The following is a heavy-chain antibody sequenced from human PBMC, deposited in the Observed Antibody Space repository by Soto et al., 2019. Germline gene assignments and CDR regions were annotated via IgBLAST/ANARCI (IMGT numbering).Heavy chain of an antibody. D-gene: IGHD2-2*01. J-gene: IGHJ5*01. CDR3: ERGASNGTSCYVFDS. CDR2: INSDGSSA. Sequence: PGGSLRLSCVASGFTFRSHWMHWVRQSPGRGLVWVSQINSDGSSANYADAVKGRFTFSRDNAKKTLYLQMNSLRAEDTAVYYCERGASNGTSCYVFDSWGPGTLVTVSS. CDR1: GFTFRSHW. V-gene: IGHV3-74*01.